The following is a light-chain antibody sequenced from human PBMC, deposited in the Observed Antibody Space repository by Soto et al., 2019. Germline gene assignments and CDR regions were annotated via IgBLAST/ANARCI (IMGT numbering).Light chain of an antibody. CDR2: TAP. J-gene: IGKJ1*01. CDR3: QKYDSVPWS. V-gene: IGKV1-27*01. CDR1: QGIGSN. Sequence: DIQMTQSPTSLSASVGDRVTITCPASQGIGSNLAWYQQKPGQVPKVLIYTAPTLHSGVPSRFSGSGSGTEFTLTINSLQPEDVAPYYCQKYDSVPWSFGQGTRVEI.